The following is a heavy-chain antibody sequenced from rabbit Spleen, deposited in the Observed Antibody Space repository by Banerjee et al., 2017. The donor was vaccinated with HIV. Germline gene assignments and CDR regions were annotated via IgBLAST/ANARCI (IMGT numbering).Heavy chain of an antibody. J-gene: IGHJ6*01. D-gene: IGHD8-1*01. CDR1: GVSFSDKDV. CDR2: INIVTGKD. V-gene: IGHV1S45*01. CDR3: ARDTGSSFSSYGMDL. Sequence: QEQLEESGGGLVKPKGSLTLTCKASGVSFSDKDVMCWVRQAPGKGLEWIACINIVTGKDVYATWAKGRFIMSRTSSTTVTLQMTSLTAADTASYFCARDTGSSFSSYGMDLWGPGTLVTVS.